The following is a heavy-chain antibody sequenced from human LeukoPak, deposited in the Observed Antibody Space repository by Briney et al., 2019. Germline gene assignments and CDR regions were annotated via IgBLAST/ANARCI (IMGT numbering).Heavy chain of an antibody. CDR2: IYYNGDT. Sequence: SETLSLTCTVSGGSISSDYWSWIRQPPGKGLEWIGYIYYNGDTNYNPSLKGRVTISVDTSKNQFSLKLSSVTAADTAVYYCARSGYSYGLVDYWGQGTLVTVSS. J-gene: IGHJ4*02. D-gene: IGHD5-18*01. V-gene: IGHV4-59*01. CDR1: GGSISSDY. CDR3: ARSGYSYGLVDY.